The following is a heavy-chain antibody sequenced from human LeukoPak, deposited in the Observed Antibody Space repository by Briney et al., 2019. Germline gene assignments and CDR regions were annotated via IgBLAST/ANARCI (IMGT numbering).Heavy chain of an antibody. J-gene: IGHJ4*02. V-gene: IGHV4-59*12. CDR1: GGSISSYY. Sequence: SETLSLTCTVSGGSISSYYWSWIRQPPGKGLEWIGYIYHSGSTYYNPSLKSRVTISVDRSKNQFSLKLSSVTAADTAVYYCASGIAAAGYYFDYWGQGTLVTVSS. CDR2: IYHSGST. D-gene: IGHD6-13*01. CDR3: ASGIAAAGYYFDY.